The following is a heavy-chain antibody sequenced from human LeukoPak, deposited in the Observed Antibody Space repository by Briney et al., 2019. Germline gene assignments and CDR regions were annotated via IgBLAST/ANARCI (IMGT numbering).Heavy chain of an antibody. J-gene: IGHJ5*02. V-gene: IGHV1-8*01. CDR2: MNPNSGNT. D-gene: IGHD6-13*01. Sequence: ASVKVSCKVSGYTFTSYDINWVRQATGQGLEWMGWMNPNSGNTGYAQKFQGRVTMTRNTSISTACMGLSSLRSEDTAVYYCARGTPIAAAGTRWFDPWGQGTLVTVSS. CDR3: ARGTPIAAAGTRWFDP. CDR1: GYTFTSYD.